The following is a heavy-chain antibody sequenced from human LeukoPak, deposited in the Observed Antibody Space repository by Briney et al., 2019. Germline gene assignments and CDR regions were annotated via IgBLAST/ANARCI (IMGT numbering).Heavy chain of an antibody. D-gene: IGHD5-18*01. Sequence: GRSLRLSCAASGFTFDDYAMHWVRQAPGKGLEWVSGISWNSGSIGYADSVKGRFTISRDNAKNSLYLQMNSLRAEDTALYYCAKDIGGYSYGYYYHGMDVWGQGTTVTVSS. V-gene: IGHV3-9*01. CDR1: GFTFDDYA. CDR3: AKDIGGYSYGYYYHGMDV. CDR2: ISWNSGSI. J-gene: IGHJ6*02.